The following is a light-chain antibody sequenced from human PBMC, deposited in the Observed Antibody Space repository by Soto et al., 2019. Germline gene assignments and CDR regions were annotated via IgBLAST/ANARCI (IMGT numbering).Light chain of an antibody. CDR1: SCNIGNNY. J-gene: IGLJ2*01. CDR3: GTWDSSLSAVV. V-gene: IGLV1-51*01. Sequence: QSVLTQPPSVSAAPGQQVTISCSGSSCNIGNNYVSWYQQLPGTAPKLLIYDSNKRPSGIPDRFSGSKSGTSATLGITGLQTGDEADYYCGTWDSSLSAVVFGGGTKLTVL. CDR2: DSN.